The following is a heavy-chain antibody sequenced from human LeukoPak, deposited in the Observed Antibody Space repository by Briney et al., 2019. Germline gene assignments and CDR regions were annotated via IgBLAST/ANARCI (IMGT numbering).Heavy chain of an antibody. Sequence: GGSLRLSCAASGFIFTNYFMSWVRQAPGKGLEWVASIKHDGSEKYYVDSVRGRFTISRDNTMNSLYLQMSSLRAEDTAVYYCATDRGWRTSGYYHYYFEYRGQGTLVTYSS. V-gene: IGHV3-7*01. CDR2: IKHDGSEK. CDR1: GFIFTNYF. D-gene: IGHD3-3*01. CDR3: ATDRGWRTSGYYHYYFEY. J-gene: IGHJ4*02.